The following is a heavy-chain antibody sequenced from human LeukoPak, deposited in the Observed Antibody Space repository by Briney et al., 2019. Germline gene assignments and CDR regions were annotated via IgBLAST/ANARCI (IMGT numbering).Heavy chain of an antibody. CDR2: IYPGDSDT. Sequence: GDSLKISCEGSGYSFTIYWIGWVRQMPGKGLEWMGIIYPGDSDTTYGPSFQGQVTISADKSISTAYLQWSSLKASDTAIYYCARGAVAGVIDAFDIWGQGTVVTVSS. CDR3: ARGAVAGVIDAFDI. D-gene: IGHD6-19*01. CDR1: GYSFTIYW. V-gene: IGHV5-51*01. J-gene: IGHJ3*02.